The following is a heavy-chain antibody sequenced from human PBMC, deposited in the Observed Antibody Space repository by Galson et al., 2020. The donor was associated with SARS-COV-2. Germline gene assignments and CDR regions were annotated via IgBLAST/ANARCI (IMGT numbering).Heavy chain of an antibody. CDR3: GGDLMEAGSLDS. V-gene: IGHV3-15*01. J-gene: IGHJ4*02. CDR1: GFTFSNAR. Sequence: GESLKISCAASGFTFSNARISWVRQAPGKGLELVGRIKSKTDGGTTDYAAPGKGRFTISREDSKNTLYMQMNSLKTEDTAVYYCGGDLMEAGSLDSWGQGTLVTVSS. CDR2: IKSKTDGGTT. D-gene: IGHD6-19*01.